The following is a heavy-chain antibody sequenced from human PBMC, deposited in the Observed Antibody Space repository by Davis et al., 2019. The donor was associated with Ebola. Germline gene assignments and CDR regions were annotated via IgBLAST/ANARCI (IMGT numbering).Heavy chain of an antibody. V-gene: IGHV3-49*03. CDR3: TRVESAVAGTPFDY. J-gene: IGHJ4*02. CDR1: GFTFGDYA. CDR2: IRSKAYGGTT. D-gene: IGHD6-19*01. Sequence: GGSLRLSCTASGFTFGDYAMSWFRQAPGKGLEWVGFIRSKAYGGTTEYAASVKGRFTISRDDSKSIAYLQMNSLKTEDTAVYYCTRVESAVAGTPFDYWGQGTLVTVSS.